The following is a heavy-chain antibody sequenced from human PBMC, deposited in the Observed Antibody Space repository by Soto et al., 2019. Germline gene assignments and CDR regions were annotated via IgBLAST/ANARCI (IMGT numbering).Heavy chain of an antibody. Sequence: SETLSLTCTVSGGSLGSSSYYWGWIRQSPGKGLEWIGNIYYSGNTFYNPSLKSRVTISVDTSKNQFYLHLSSVTAADTAIFYCASIAAPGTTHFDFWGQGTLVTVLL. CDR3: ASIAAPGTTHFDF. CDR1: GGSLGSSSYY. J-gene: IGHJ4*02. CDR2: IYYSGNT. D-gene: IGHD6-13*01. V-gene: IGHV4-39*01.